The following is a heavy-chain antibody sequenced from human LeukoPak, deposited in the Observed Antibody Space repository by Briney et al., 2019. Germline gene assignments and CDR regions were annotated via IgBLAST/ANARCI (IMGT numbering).Heavy chain of an antibody. V-gene: IGHV4-59*11. CDR2: IYYSGST. Sequence: SETLSLTCTVSGGSISSHYWSWIRQPPGKGLEWIGYIYYSGSTNYNPFLKSRVTISVDTSKNQFSLKLSSVTTADTAVYYCAREGTATFSFDYWGQGTLVTVSS. J-gene: IGHJ4*02. D-gene: IGHD1-1*01. CDR3: AREGTATFSFDY. CDR1: GGSISSHY.